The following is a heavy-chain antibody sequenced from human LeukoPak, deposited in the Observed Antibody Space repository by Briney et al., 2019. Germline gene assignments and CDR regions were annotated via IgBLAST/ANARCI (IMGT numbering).Heavy chain of an antibody. D-gene: IGHD6-6*01. CDR3: ARVYSSSSGWFDP. CDR2: TNHSGST. CDR1: GGSFSGYY. V-gene: IGHV4-34*01. Sequence: SETLSLTCAVYGGSFSGYYWSWIRQPPGKGLEWIGETNHSGSTNYNPSLKSRVTISVDTSKNQFSLKLSSVTAADAAVYYCARVYSSSSGWFDPWGQGTLVTVSS. J-gene: IGHJ5*02.